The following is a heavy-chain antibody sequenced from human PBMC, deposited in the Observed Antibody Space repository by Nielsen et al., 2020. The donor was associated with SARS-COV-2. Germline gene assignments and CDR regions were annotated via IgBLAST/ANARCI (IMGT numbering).Heavy chain of an antibody. CDR1: GFTVSSNY. CDR3: ARKVIVGILRPTDAFDI. J-gene: IGHJ3*02. V-gene: IGHV3-66*01. D-gene: IGHD2/OR15-2a*01. Sequence: GESLKISCAASGFTVSSNYMSWVRQAPGKGLEWVSVIYSGGSTYYADSVKGRFTISRDNSKNTLYLQMNSLRAEDTAVYYCARKVIVGILRPTDAFDIWGQGTMVTVSS. CDR2: IYSGGST.